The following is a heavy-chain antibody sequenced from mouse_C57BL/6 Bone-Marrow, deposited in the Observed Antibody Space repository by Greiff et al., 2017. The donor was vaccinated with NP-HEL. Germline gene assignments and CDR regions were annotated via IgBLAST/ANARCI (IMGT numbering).Heavy chain of an antibody. CDR1: GFTFSDYY. Sequence: EVQRVESGGGLVQPGGSLKLSCAASGFTFSDYYMYWVRQTPEKRLEWVAYISNGGGSTYYPDTVKGRFTISTDNATNTLYLQMSRLKSEDTAMYYCARQGFYYFDYWGQGTTLTVSS. J-gene: IGHJ2*01. V-gene: IGHV5-12*01. CDR2: ISNGGGST. CDR3: ARQGFYYFDY.